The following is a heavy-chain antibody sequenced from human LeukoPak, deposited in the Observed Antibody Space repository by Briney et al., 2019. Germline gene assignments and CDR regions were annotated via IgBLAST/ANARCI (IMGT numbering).Heavy chain of an antibody. J-gene: IGHJ4*02. V-gene: IGHV3-30*02. CDR1: GFTFSSYG. Sequence: GGSLRLSCAASGFTFSSYGMHWVRQAPGKGLEWVAFIRYDGSNKYYADSVKGRLTISRDNSKNTLYLQMNSLRAEDTAVYYCAKVYYDSSGYSPFDYWGQGTLVTVSS. CDR3: AKVYYDSSGYSPFDY. D-gene: IGHD3-22*01. CDR2: IRYDGSNK.